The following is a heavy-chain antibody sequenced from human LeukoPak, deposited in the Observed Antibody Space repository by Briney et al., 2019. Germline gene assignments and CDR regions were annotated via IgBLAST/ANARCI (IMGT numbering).Heavy chain of an antibody. CDR1: GFTFSSYA. D-gene: IGHD3-22*01. J-gene: IGHJ4*02. CDR2: ISGSGSST. Sequence: GGSLRLPCAASGFTFSSYAMSWVRQAPGKGLEWVSAISGSGSSTYHADSVKGRFTISRDNSKNTLYLQMNSLRVEDTAVYYCVKENGYYYDSSGYSFDYWGQGTLVTVSS. CDR3: VKENGYYYDSSGYSFDY. V-gene: IGHV3-23*01.